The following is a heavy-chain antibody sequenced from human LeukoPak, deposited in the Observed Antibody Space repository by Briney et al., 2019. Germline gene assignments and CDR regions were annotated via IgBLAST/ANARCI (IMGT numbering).Heavy chain of an antibody. D-gene: IGHD6-13*01. J-gene: IGHJ4*02. V-gene: IGHV4-59*12. Sequence: SETLSLTCTVSGGSISSYYWSWIRQPPGKGLEWIGYIYYSGSTNYNPSLKSRVTISVDTSKNQFSLKLSSVTAADTAVYYCARESIAAAATIGWGQGTLVTVSS. CDR1: GGSISSYY. CDR2: IYYSGST. CDR3: ARESIAAAATIG.